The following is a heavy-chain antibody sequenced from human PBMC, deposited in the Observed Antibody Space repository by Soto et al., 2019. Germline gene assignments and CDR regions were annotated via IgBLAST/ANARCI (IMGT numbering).Heavy chain of an antibody. CDR3: ARGWFGEFVDYFDF. CDR1: GYTFTSYA. J-gene: IGHJ4*02. CDR2: ISAYNVNT. Sequence: QVQLVQSGAEVKKPGASVKVSCKASGYTFTSYAISWVRQAPGQGLEWMGWISAYNVNTNDAQKLQGRVTMTTNTSKSTAYLELRSLRSDHTAVYYCARGWFGEFVDYFDFWGQGTLVTVSS. D-gene: IGHD3-10*01. V-gene: IGHV1-18*01.